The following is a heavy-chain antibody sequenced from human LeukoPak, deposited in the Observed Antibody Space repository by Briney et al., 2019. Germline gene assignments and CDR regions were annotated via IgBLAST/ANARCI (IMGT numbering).Heavy chain of an antibody. D-gene: IGHD6-13*01. CDR3: ARLRGFDQQPAPNWFDP. CDR2: IYPGDSDT. V-gene: IGHV5-51*01. Sequence: GESLKISCKGSGYTFTNYWVGWVRQMPGKGLEWMGIIYPGDSDTRYSPSFQGQVTISADKSISTAYLQWSSLKASDTAMYYCARLRGFDQQPAPNWFDPWGQGTLVTVSS. J-gene: IGHJ5*02. CDR1: GYTFTNYW.